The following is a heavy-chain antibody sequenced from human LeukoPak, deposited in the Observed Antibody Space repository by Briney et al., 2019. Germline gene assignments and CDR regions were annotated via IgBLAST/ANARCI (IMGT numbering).Heavy chain of an antibody. D-gene: IGHD2-2*01. J-gene: IGHJ4*02. CDR2: INSRSSNT. V-gene: IGHV3-23*05. CDR1: GFTFSNYA. Sequence: GGSLRLSCAASGFTFSNYAMSWVRQAPGKGLEWVSAINSRSSNTYYADSVKGRFTISRDNSKKTLYLQMNSLRAEDTAIYYCAKNPDIVVVPAAPDYWGQGTLVTVSS. CDR3: AKNPDIVVVPAAPDY.